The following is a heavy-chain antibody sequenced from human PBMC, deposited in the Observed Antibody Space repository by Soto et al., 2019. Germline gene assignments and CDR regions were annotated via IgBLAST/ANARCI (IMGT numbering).Heavy chain of an antibody. V-gene: IGHV4-39*01. CDR3: AGGDYYHSSGYYFYYYTMDV. CDR1: GGSISSSSYY. CDR2: VYYGGST. Sequence: QLHLQESGPGLVKPSETLSLTCTVSGGSISSSSYYWGWIRQPPGKGLEWIGNVYYGGSTYYNPSLKSRVTISVETSKSQFSLELSSVTAADTAVYYCAGGDYYHSSGYYFYYYTMDVW. J-gene: IGHJ6*01. D-gene: IGHD3-22*01.